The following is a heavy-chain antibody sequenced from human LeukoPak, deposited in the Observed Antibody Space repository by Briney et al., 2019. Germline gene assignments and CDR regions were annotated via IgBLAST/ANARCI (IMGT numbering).Heavy chain of an antibody. CDR3: AKDREAVATRGFDS. D-gene: IGHD6-19*01. CDR2: ISGSGGST. J-gene: IGHJ4*02. Sequence: GGSLRLSCAASGFTFSTYAMSWVRQAPGKGLEWVSGISGSGGSTNYADSVKGRFTISRDNSKNTLYLQMNSLRAEGTAVYYCAKDREAVATRGFDSWGQGTLVTVSS. V-gene: IGHV3-23*01. CDR1: GFTFSTYA.